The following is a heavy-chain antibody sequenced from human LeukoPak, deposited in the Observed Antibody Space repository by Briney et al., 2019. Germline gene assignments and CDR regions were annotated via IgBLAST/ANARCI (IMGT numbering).Heavy chain of an antibody. V-gene: IGHV1-46*01. CDR1: GYTFTSYD. CDR2: INPSGGST. Sequence: GASVKLSCKASGYTFTSYDINWVRQATGQGREWMGIINPSGGSTSYAQKFQGRVTMTRDMSTSTVYMELSSLRSEDTAVYYCARGHYMAGSSPLLGYWGQGTLVTVSS. D-gene: IGHD3-16*01. CDR3: ARGHYMAGSSPLLGY. J-gene: IGHJ4*02.